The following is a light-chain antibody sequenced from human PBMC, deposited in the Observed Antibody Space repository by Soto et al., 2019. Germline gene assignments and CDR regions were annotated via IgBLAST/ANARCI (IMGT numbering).Light chain of an antibody. J-gene: IGLJ1*01. CDR3: QSYGDSLSGYV. CDR2: GNS. Sequence: SSLTQPHSVSWAAGQRVTISCTGSNSNIGAGYDVHWYQQLPGTAPKLLIYGNSNRPSGVPDRFSGSKSGTSASLTITGLQAEDEADYYCQSYGDSLSGYVFGTGTKVTVL. V-gene: IGLV1-40*01. CDR1: NSNIGAGYD.